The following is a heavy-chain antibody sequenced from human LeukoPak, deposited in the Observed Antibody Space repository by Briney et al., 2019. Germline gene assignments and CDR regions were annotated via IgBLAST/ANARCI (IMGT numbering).Heavy chain of an antibody. D-gene: IGHD2-2*02. CDR3: ARDLGCSSTSCYIRGDFDY. CDR1: GFTFDDYG. J-gene: IGHJ4*02. CDR2: INWNGGGT. Sequence: TGGSLRLSCAASGFTFDDYGMSWVRQAPGKGLEWVSGINWNGGGTGYADSVKGRFTISRDNAKNSLYLQMNSLRAEDTALYYCARDLGCSSTSCYIRGDFDYWGQGTLVTVSS. V-gene: IGHV3-20*04.